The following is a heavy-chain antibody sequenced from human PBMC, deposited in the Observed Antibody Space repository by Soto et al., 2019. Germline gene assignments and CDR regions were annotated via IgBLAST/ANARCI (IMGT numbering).Heavy chain of an antibody. J-gene: IGHJ4*02. V-gene: IGHV1-69*13. Sequence: SVKFSCQASGGTFSSFGISWVRQAPGQGLEWMGGIIPVFGRPNYAQRFRGRLTITADESTNTGYMELIDLRSEDPPVYYCAREGSGYNFWRQGTQVTVSS. CDR2: IIPVFGRP. CDR1: GGTFSSFG. D-gene: IGHD5-12*01. CDR3: AREGSGYNF.